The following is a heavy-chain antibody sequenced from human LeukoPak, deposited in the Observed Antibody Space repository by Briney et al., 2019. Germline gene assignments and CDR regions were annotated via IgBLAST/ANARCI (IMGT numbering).Heavy chain of an antibody. V-gene: IGHV1-46*01. CDR2: INPSGGST. D-gene: IGHD3-22*01. CDR1: GYTFTDYY. CDR3: ARAPFYYDTSGYLDY. Sequence: ASVKVSCKASGYTFTDYYMHWVRQAPRQGLEWMGIINPSGGSTSYAQKFQGTVTMTRDTSTSTVYMEMSSLRSEDTAVYYCARAPFYYDTSGYLDYWGQGTLVTVSS. J-gene: IGHJ4*02.